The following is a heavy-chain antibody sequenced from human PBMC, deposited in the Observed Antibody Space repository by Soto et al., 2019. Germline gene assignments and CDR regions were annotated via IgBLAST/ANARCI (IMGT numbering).Heavy chain of an antibody. CDR3: SRATGVSCYHRLDS. V-gene: IGHV3-23*01. Sequence: GGSLRLSCAASDFTFFNYAMNWVRQAPGKGLEWVSGIGGSGDSTFYADSVKGRFTISRDNSKNTLYLQMNTLRAEDTAIYYCSRATGVSCYHRLDSWGQGTLVTVSS. CDR1: DFTFFNYA. D-gene: IGHD2-15*01. J-gene: IGHJ4*02. CDR2: IGGSGDST.